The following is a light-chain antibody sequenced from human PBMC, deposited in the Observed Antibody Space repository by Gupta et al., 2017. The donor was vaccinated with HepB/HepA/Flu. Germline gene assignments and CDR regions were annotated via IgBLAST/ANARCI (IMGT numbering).Light chain of an antibody. J-gene: IGKJ2*01. Sequence: DIQMAQSPSSLSASVGDRVNLTCRASRTISTYLNWYQQKPGTAPKLLIYATSKLQSGVPSRFSGSGSGTDFTLTISSLQPEDFEAYFCQQSYSSPPSFGQGTKLEIK. V-gene: IGKV1-39*01. CDR1: RTISTY. CDR2: ATS. CDR3: QQSYSSPPS.